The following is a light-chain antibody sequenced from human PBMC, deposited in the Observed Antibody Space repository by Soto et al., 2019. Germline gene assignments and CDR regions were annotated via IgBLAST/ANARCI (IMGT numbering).Light chain of an antibody. V-gene: IGKV3-20*01. CDR3: QQYGSSPRYT. Sequence: EIVLTQSPGTLSLSPGERATLSCRASQSVSSSYLAWYQQKPGQAPRLLIYGASSRATGIPDRFSGSRSGTDFTLTISRLEPEDFAVYYCQQYGSSPRYTFGQGTKLEIK. CDR2: GAS. J-gene: IGKJ2*01. CDR1: QSVSSSY.